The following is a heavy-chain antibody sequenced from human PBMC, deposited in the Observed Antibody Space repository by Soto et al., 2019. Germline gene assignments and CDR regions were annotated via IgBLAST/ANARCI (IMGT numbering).Heavy chain of an antibody. CDR1: GVTFSSYA. J-gene: IGHJ6*02. Sequence: SVKISCNASGVTFSSYAISWVRQAPGQGLEWMGGIIPIFGTANYAQKFQGRVTITADESTSTAYMELSSLRSEDTAVYYCASVCAVCGMDVWRQGTTVTFSS. D-gene: IGHD2-8*01. CDR3: ASVCAVCGMDV. V-gene: IGHV1-69*13. CDR2: IIPIFGTA.